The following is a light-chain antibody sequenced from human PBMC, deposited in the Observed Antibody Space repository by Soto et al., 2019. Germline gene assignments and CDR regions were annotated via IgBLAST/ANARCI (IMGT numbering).Light chain of an antibody. CDR1: QSLNSNF. V-gene: IGKV3D-20*01. CDR3: QHFADSPS. J-gene: IGKJ4*01. CDR2: DVS. Sequence: IVLTQSPATLSLSPGERATLSCGASQSLNSNFLAWYQKKAGLAPRLLIFDVSVRAPGIPDRFSGSGSGNAFTLTIWRLEPEGSAVYFCQHFADSPSFGGGTAVEIK.